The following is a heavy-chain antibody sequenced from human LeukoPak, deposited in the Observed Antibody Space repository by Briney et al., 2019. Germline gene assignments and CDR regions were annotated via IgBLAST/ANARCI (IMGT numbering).Heavy chain of an antibody. D-gene: IGHD4-17*01. CDR1: GFTFSTYG. J-gene: IGHJ4*02. CDR2: FTGRHYGGTT. CDR3: HRWTTVTTFDN. Sequence: GGSLRLSCAASGFTFSTYGMHWVRQGPGKGLEWVASFTGRHYGGTTEYAASARGRFTISIDDSKTIAYLHMNRLTIEDTATYYCHRWTTVTTFDNWGQGTLVIVSS. V-gene: IGHV3-49*04.